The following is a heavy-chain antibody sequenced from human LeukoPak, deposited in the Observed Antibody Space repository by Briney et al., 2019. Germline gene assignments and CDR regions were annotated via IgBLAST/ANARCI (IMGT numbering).Heavy chain of an antibody. V-gene: IGHV4-59*08. Sequence: SETLSLTCTASGGSISGYYWSWIRQPPGKGLEWIGYIYYSGSTNYNPYLKRRVTISVDTSKNQFSLKLSSVTAADTAVYYCARRGPCTNGVCCEWCDYYYYMDVWGKGTTVTVSS. J-gene: IGHJ6*03. CDR2: IYYSGST. CDR3: ARRGPCTNGVCCEWCDYYYYMDV. D-gene: IGHD2-8*01. CDR1: GGSISGYY.